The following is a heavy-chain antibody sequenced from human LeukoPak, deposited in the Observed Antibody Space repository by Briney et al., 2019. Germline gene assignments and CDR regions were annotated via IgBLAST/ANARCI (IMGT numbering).Heavy chain of an antibody. J-gene: IGHJ5*02. CDR1: GGSISSHY. Sequence: SETLSLTCTVSGGSISSHYWSWIRQPPGKGLEWIGYIYYSGSTNYNPSLKSRVTISVDTSKNQFSLKLSSVPAADAAGYYCARDHYSSSWFDPWGQGTLVTVSS. D-gene: IGHD6-13*01. V-gene: IGHV4-59*11. CDR3: ARDHYSSSWFDP. CDR2: IYYSGST.